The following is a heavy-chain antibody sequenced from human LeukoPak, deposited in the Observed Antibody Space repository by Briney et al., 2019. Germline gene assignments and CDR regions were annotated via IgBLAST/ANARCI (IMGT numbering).Heavy chain of an antibody. D-gene: IGHD3-22*01. CDR2: ISGSGVGT. Sequence: PGGSLRLSCAASGFTFSSYAMSWVRQAPGKGLEWVSAISGSGVGTYYADSVKGRFTISRDNSKNTLYLQMNDLRAEDTAIYYCARRDLSDGRWLFLDYWGQGTLVTVSS. CDR1: GFTFSSYA. V-gene: IGHV3-23*01. CDR3: ARRDLSDGRWLFLDY. J-gene: IGHJ4*02.